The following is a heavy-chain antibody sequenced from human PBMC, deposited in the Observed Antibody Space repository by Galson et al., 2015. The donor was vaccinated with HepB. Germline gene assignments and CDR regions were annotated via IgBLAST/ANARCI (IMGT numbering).Heavy chain of an antibody. CDR2: IYDSGTT. CDR1: GGSISSYY. J-gene: IGHJ6*02. Sequence: PLSLTCTVSGGSISSYYWSWIRQPPGRGLEWIGYIYDSGTTNYNPSLKSRVTISVDTSKNQFSLKLTSVTAADTAVYYCARSPMYSSGWFYGMDVWGQGTTVTVSS. CDR3: ARSPMYSSGWFYGMDV. V-gene: IGHV4-59*08. D-gene: IGHD6-19*01.